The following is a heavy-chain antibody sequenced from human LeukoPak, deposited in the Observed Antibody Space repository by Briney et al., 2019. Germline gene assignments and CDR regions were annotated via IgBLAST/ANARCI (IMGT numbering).Heavy chain of an antibody. CDR3: ARVIGGYSYGPFDY. D-gene: IGHD5-18*01. CDR1: GFTFSSYA. Sequence: GGSLRLSCAASGFTFSSYAMHWVRQAPEKGLEYVSAISSNGGSTYYANSVKGRFTISRDNSKNTLYLQMGSLRAEDMAVYYCARVIGGYSYGPFDYWGQGTLVTVSS. J-gene: IGHJ4*02. V-gene: IGHV3-64*01. CDR2: ISSNGGST.